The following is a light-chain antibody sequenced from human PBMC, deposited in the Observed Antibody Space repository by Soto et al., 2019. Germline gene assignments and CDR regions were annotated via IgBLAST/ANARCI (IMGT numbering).Light chain of an antibody. CDR2: DAS. J-gene: IGKJ5*01. CDR1: QSISWR. CDR3: QHYNTYAVT. Sequence: DIQMTQSPSTLSASVGDRVTITCRASQSISWRLAWYQQKPDKAPKLLIFDASTLQSGVPSRFSGSGSGTEFTLTISGLQPDDFATYYCQHYNTYAVTFGRGTRLEIK. V-gene: IGKV1-5*01.